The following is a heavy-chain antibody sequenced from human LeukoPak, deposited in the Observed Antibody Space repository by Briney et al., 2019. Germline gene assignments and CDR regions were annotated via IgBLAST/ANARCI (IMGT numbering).Heavy chain of an antibody. CDR3: ARENLAAAADY. D-gene: IGHD6-25*01. CDR2: ISWNSGSI. CDR1: GFIFNNYA. Sequence: GGSLRLSCAGSGFIFNNYAMHWVRQPPGKGLEWVSGISWNSGSIDYADSVKGRFTISRDNAKNTLYLQMNSLRLEDTAVYYCARENLAAAADYWGQGTVVTVSS. V-gene: IGHV3-9*01. J-gene: IGHJ4*02.